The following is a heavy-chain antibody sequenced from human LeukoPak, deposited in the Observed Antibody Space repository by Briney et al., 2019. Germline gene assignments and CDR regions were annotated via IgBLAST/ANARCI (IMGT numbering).Heavy chain of an antibody. CDR2: IWYDGSNK. J-gene: IGHJ4*02. Sequence: PGGSLRLSCAASGFTFSSYGMHWVRQAPGKGLEWVAVIWYDGSNKYYAGSVKGRFTISRDNSKNTLYLQMNSLRAEDTAVYYCATLYCSSTSCKDYWGQGTLVTVSS. D-gene: IGHD2-2*01. CDR3: ATLYCSSTSCKDY. CDR1: GFTFSSYG. V-gene: IGHV3-33*01.